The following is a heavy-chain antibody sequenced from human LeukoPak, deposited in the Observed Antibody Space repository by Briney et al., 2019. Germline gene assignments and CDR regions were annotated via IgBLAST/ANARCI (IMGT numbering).Heavy chain of an antibody. D-gene: IGHD3-22*01. CDR1: GGSISSYY. V-gene: IGHV4-4*07. Sequence: SETLSLTRTVSGGSISSYYWSWIRQPAGKGLEWIGRIYTSGSTNYNPSLKSRVTMSVDTSKNQFSLKLSSVTAADTAVYYCAHYYDSRGVGAFDIWGQGTMVTVSS. CDR2: IYTSGST. J-gene: IGHJ3*02. CDR3: AHYYDSRGVGAFDI.